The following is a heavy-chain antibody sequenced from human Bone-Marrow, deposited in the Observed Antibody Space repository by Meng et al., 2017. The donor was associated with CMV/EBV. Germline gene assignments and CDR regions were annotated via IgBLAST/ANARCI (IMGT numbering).Heavy chain of an antibody. Sequence: ASVKVSCKASGGTFSSYTISCVRQAPGQGLEWMGWISANNGKTNYAQKLQGRVTITTDKSKSTAFMELRRRRSDDTAVYYCSKNLVIDYWGQGTPVTVSS. CDR2: ISANNGKT. J-gene: IGHJ4*02. D-gene: IGHD3-10*01. V-gene: IGHV1-18*01. CDR1: GGTFSSYT. CDR3: SKNLVIDY.